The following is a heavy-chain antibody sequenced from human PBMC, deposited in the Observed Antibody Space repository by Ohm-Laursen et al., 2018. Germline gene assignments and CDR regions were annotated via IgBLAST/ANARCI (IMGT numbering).Heavy chain of an antibody. Sequence: ASVKVSCKVSGGTFSSYASSWVRQAPGQGLEWMGRIIPILGIPNYAQKFQGRVTITADTSTSTAYMELSSLRSEDTAVYYCARDLPEAGTPYWGQGTLVTVSA. D-gene: IGHD6-19*01. CDR2: IIPILGIP. CDR1: GGTFSSYA. J-gene: IGHJ4*02. V-gene: IGHV1-69*04. CDR3: ARDLPEAGTPY.